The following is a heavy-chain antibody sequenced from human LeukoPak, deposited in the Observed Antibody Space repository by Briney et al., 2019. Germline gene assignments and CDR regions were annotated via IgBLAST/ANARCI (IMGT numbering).Heavy chain of an antibody. Sequence: GESLKIYCKGSGYSFASYWIGWVRQMPGKGLEWMGIIYPGDSDTRYSPSFQGQVTILADKSISTAYLQWSSLKASDTDMYYCARLPIAVAGTGDYWGQGTLVTVSS. J-gene: IGHJ4*02. CDR3: ARLPIAVAGTGDY. V-gene: IGHV5-51*01. CDR2: IYPGDSDT. CDR1: GYSFASYW. D-gene: IGHD6-19*01.